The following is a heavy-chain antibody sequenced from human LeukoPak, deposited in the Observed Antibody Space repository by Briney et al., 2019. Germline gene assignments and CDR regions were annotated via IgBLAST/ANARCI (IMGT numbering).Heavy chain of an antibody. V-gene: IGHV3-23*01. CDR2: ISGSGGST. Sequence: PGGSLRLSCAASGFTFSSDAMSWVRQAPGKGLEWVSAISGSGGSTYYADSVKGRFTISRDNSKNTLYLQMNSLRAEDTAVYYCAKADYYDSSGYYPYWGQGTLVTVSS. CDR3: AKADYYDSSGYYPY. J-gene: IGHJ4*02. CDR1: GFTFSSDA. D-gene: IGHD3-22*01.